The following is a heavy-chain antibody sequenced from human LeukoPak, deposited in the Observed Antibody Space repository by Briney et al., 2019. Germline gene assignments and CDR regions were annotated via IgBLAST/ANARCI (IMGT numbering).Heavy chain of an antibody. Sequence: GRSLRLSCAASGFIFSSYGMHWVRQAPGKGLEWVALIWYDGTNEYYTDSVKGRFTISRAHSKNTLYLQMNSLRAEDTAVYYCARVPYCSGGRCSSWIDHWGQGTLVTVSS. D-gene: IGHD2-15*01. J-gene: IGHJ4*02. V-gene: IGHV3-33*01. CDR1: GFIFSSYG. CDR3: ARVPYCSGGRCSSWIDH. CDR2: IWYDGTNE.